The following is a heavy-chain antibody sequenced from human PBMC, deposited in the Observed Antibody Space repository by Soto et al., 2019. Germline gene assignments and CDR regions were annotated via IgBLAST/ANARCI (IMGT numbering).Heavy chain of an antibody. CDR3: VTGDFYSRRSDY. V-gene: IGHV1-46*02. CDR1: GYIFNNYY. Sequence: QVQLVQSGAEVKRPGASVKVSCKASGYIFNNYYIHWVRQAPGQGLEWMGIISPSDGSTTYAQRFQGRSTMTRDHAHSTVYMELGSLRSYDKAVFFRVTGDFYSRRSDYWGPGTLGHVSS. CDR2: ISPSDGST. D-gene: IGHD2-21*01. J-gene: IGHJ4*02.